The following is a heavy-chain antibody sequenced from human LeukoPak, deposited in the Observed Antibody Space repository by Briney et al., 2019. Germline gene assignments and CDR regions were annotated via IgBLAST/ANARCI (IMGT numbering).Heavy chain of an antibody. CDR2: FDPEDGET. CDR1: GYTLTELS. CDR3: ATGIVATIWDNWFDP. J-gene: IGHJ5*02. V-gene: IGHV1-24*01. Sequence: ASVKVSCKVSGYTLTELSMHWVRQAPGKGLEWMGGFDPEDGETIYAQKFQGRVTMTEDTSTDTAYMELSSLRSEDTAVYYCATGIVATIWDNWFDPWGQGTLVTVSS. D-gene: IGHD5-12*01.